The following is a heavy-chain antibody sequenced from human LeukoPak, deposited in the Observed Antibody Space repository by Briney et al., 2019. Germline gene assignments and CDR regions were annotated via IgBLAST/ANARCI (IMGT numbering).Heavy chain of an antibody. V-gene: IGHV3-33*03. J-gene: IGHJ4*02. CDR2: IWYDGSFK. CDR3: AKDSYDRSGYYYYYFAY. CDR1: GFTFSSHG. Sequence: GGSLRLSCAASGFTFSSHGMHWVRQAPGKGLEWVAVIWYDGSFKYYADSVKGRFTISRDNSNSTVYLQMNSLRAGDTAVYYCAKDSYDRSGYYYYYFAYWGQGTQVTVSS. D-gene: IGHD3-22*01.